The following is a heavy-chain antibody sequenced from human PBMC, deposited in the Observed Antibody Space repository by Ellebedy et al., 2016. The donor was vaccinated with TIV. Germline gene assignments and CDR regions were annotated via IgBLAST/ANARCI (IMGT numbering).Heavy chain of an antibody. J-gene: IGHJ4*02. Sequence: GESLKISCAASGLVFSDYCMTWLRLSPGKGPEWVATIASDGIEKSYADSVKGRFTVSRDKTENSMYLQMNSLRADDTGVYYCARGGRKTSYFWQYWGQGTPLTVSP. CDR2: IASDGIEK. CDR1: GLVFSDYC. V-gene: IGHV3-7*03. CDR3: ARGGRKTSYFWQY. D-gene: IGHD1-14*01.